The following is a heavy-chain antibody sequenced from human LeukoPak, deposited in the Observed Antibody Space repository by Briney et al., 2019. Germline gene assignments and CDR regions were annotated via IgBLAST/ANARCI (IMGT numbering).Heavy chain of an antibody. J-gene: IGHJ3*01. CDR3: ARDGGHAFDV. Sequence: SETLSLTCTVSGGSISRDYWSWLRQPPGKGLEWIGYIFHTGSSNYNASLRSRATISVDTSKNLSSLRLTAVTAADTAVYYCARDGGHAFDVWGQGTMVTVSS. D-gene: IGHD2-15*01. CDR2: IFHTGSS. V-gene: IGHV4-59*01. CDR1: GGSISRDY.